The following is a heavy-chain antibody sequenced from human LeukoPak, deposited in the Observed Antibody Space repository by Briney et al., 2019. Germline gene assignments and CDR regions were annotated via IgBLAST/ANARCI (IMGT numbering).Heavy chain of an antibody. Sequence: PSETLSLTCAVYGGSFSGYYWSWIRQPPGKGLEWIGEINHSGSTNYNPSLKSRVTISVDTSKNQFSLKLSSVTAADTAVYYCARARYGSFDYWGQGTLVTVSS. J-gene: IGHJ4*02. CDR1: GGSFSGYY. D-gene: IGHD5-18*01. V-gene: IGHV4-34*01. CDR2: INHSGST. CDR3: ARARYGSFDY.